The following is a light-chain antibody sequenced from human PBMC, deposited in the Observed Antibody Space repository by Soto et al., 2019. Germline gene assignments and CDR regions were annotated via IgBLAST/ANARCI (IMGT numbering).Light chain of an antibody. V-gene: IGKV1-5*03. Sequence: DIQMTQSPSTLSASVGDRVTITCRASQSISSWLAWYQQKPGKAPKLLIYKASSLESGVPSRFSGSGSGTEFTLTISSLQPDDFANYYCQQYNRYPITFGQGTRLEIK. J-gene: IGKJ5*01. CDR3: QQYNRYPIT. CDR2: KAS. CDR1: QSISSW.